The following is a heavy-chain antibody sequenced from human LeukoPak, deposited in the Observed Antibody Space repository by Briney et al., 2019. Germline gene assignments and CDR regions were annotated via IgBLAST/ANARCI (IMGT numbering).Heavy chain of an antibody. CDR1: GFTFSNFV. CDR3: ARGRTGYSSGWYPY. J-gene: IGHJ4*02. CDR2: INHSGST. Sequence: NPGGSLRLSCAASGFTFSNFVMSWVRQAPGKGLEWIGEINHSGSTNYNPSLKSRVTISVDTSKNQFSLKLSSVTAADTAVYYCARGRTGYSSGWYPYWGQGTLVTVSS. V-gene: IGHV4-34*01. D-gene: IGHD6-19*01.